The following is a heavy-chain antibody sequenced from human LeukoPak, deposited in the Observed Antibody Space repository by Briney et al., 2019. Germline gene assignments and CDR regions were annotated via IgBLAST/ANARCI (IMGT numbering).Heavy chain of an antibody. CDR3: APGGGITGTTLCFAP. D-gene: IGHD1-7*01. Sequence: SETLSLTCAVYGGSFSGYYWSWIRQPPGKGLEWIGEINHSGSTNYNPSLKSRVTISVDTSKNQFSLKLSSVTAADTAVYYCAPGGGITGTTLCFAPWGQGTLVTVSS. CDR1: GGSFSGYY. CDR2: INHSGST. V-gene: IGHV4-34*01. J-gene: IGHJ5*02.